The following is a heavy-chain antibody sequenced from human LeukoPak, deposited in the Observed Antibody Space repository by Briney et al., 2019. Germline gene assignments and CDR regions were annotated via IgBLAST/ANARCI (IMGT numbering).Heavy chain of an antibody. Sequence: GGSLRLSCAASGITFGNNWMHWVRQGPGKGLVWISRINSDGGGAIYADSVKGRFTVSRDNAKNTLYLQMNSLRAEDTAVYYCARDVPHNWFDTWGLGTLVTVSP. CDR1: GITFGNNW. CDR3: ARDVPHNWFDT. V-gene: IGHV3-74*01. J-gene: IGHJ5*02. CDR2: INSDGGGA.